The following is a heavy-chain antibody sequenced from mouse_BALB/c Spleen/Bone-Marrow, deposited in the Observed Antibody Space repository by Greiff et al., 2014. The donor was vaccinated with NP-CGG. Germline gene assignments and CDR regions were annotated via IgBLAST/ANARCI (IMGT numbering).Heavy chain of an antibody. D-gene: IGHD4-1*01. V-gene: IGHV14-3*02. CDR1: GFNIKDTY. CDR2: IDPANGNT. Sequence: EVQLQQSGAELVKPGASVKLSCTASGFNIKDTYMHWVKQRPEQGLERIGRIDPANGNTKYDPKFQGKATITADTSSNTAYLQLSSLTSEDTAVYYCARWGKLGRGYFDVWGAGTTVTVSS. CDR3: ARWGKLGRGYFDV. J-gene: IGHJ1*01.